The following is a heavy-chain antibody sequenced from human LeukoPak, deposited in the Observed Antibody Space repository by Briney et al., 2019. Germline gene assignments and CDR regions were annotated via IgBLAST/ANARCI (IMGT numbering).Heavy chain of an antibody. J-gene: IGHJ6*03. CDR1: GGSFSGYY. CDR2: INHSGST. Sequence: PSETLSLTCAVYGGSFSGYYWSWIRQPPGKGLEWIGEINHSGSTNYNPSLKSRVTISVDTSKNQFSLKLRSVTAADTAVYYCARGRRDGYTLYYMDVWGKGTTVTVSS. D-gene: IGHD5-24*01. CDR3: ARGRRDGYTLYYMDV. V-gene: IGHV4-34*01.